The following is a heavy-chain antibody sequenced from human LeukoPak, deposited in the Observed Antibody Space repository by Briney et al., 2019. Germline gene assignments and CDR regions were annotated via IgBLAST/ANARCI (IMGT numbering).Heavy chain of an antibody. CDR2: VNRDGSET. Sequence: GGSLRLSCEASGFAFSSHWMTWVRQVPGRGPEWVANVNRDGSETYYLDSVKGRFTISKDNAKNSLYLQMNSLRAEDTALYHCARNNGMDVWGQGTTVIVSS. V-gene: IGHV3-7*03. J-gene: IGHJ6*02. CDR3: ARNNGMDV. CDR1: GFAFSSHW.